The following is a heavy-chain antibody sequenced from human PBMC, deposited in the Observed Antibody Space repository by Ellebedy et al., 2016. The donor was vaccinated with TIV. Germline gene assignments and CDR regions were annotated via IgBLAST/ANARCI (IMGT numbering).Heavy chain of an antibody. CDR3: ARVAEGSSWYGGYYYYGMDV. J-gene: IGHJ6*02. CDR2: ISAYNGNT. V-gene: IGHV1-18*01. D-gene: IGHD6-13*01. Sequence: ASVKVSCKASGYTFTSYGISWVRQAPGQGLEWMGWISAYNGNTNYAQKLQGRVTMTTDTSTSPAYMELRSLRSDDTAVYYCARVAEGSSWYGGYYYYGMDVWGQGTTVTVSS. CDR1: GYTFTSYG.